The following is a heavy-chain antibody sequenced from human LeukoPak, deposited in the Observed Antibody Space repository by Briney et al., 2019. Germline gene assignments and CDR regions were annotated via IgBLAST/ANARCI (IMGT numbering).Heavy chain of an antibody. CDR1: GGSFSGYY. V-gene: IGHV4-34*01. J-gene: IGHJ4*02. CDR3: ARDSSSSNFDY. Sequence: SETLSLTCAVYGGSFSGYYWSWIRQPPGKGLEWIGEINHSGSTNYNPSLKSRVTISVDTSKNQFSLKLSSVTAADTAVYYCARDSSSSNFDYWGQGTLATVSS. D-gene: IGHD6-6*01. CDR2: INHSGST.